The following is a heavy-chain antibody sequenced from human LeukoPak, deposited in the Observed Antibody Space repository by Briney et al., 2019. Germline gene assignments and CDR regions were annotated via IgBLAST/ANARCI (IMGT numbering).Heavy chain of an antibody. V-gene: IGHV3-23*01. D-gene: IGHD5-12*01. CDR2: ISNSGGRT. CDR1: GFTFSSYA. J-gene: IGHJ4*02. Sequence: GGPLRLSCAASGFTFSSYAMSWVRQAPGKGLEWVSSISNSGGRTFYTDSVKGRFTISRDNSKITLYLQMNSLRAEDTAVYYCAKSYNGYESKPDYWGQGTLVTVSS. CDR3: AKSYNGYESKPDY.